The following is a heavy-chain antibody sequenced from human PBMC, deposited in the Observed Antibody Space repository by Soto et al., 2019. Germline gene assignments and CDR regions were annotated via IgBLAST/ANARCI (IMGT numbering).Heavy chain of an antibody. CDR2: IKSKTDGGTT. V-gene: IGHV3-15*01. J-gene: IGHJ5*02. CDR1: GFTFSNAW. CDR3: AKKGDQWLVSKGEYNWFDP. Sequence: GGSVRLSCAASGFTFSNAWMSWVRQAPGKGLEWVGRIKSKTDGGTTDYAAPVKGRFTISRDDSKNTLYLQMNSLRAEDTAVYYCAKKGDQWLVSKGEYNWFDPWGQGTLVTVSS. D-gene: IGHD6-19*01.